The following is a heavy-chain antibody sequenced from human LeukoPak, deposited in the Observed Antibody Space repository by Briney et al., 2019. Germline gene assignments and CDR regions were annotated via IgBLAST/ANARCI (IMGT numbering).Heavy chain of an antibody. CDR2: ISYDGSNK. J-gene: IGHJ4*02. V-gene: IGHV3-30-3*01. CDR3: ARDARDY. CDR1: GFTFSSYA. Sequence: GGSPRLSCAASGFTFSSYAMHWVRQAPGKGLEWVAVISYDGSNKYYADSVKGRFTIPRDNSKNTLYLQMNSLRAEDTAVYYCARDARDYWGQGTLVTVSS.